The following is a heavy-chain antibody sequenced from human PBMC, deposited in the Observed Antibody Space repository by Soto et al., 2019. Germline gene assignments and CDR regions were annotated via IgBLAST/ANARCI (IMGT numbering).Heavy chain of an antibody. CDR2: FDPEDGET. V-gene: IGHV1-24*01. CDR3: ATDRCSGGSCYSPLYGMDV. CDR1: GYTLTELS. J-gene: IGHJ6*02. D-gene: IGHD2-15*01. Sequence: ASVQVSCKVSGYTLTELSMHWVRQAPGKGLEWMGGFDPEDGETIYAQKFQGRVTMTEDTSTDTAYMELSSLRSEDTAVYYCATDRCSGGSCYSPLYGMDVWGQGTTVTVSS.